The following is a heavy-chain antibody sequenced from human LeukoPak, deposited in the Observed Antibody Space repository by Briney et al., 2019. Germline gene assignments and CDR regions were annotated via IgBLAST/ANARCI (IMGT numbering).Heavy chain of an antibody. CDR2: IKEDGSDR. CDR3: ATDRPTITMVRGVITTASRGAFDI. Sequence: PGGSLRLSYAASGFTFSSYWMSWVRQAPGKGLEWVANIKEDGSDRKYVDSVKGRFTISRDNAKNSLYLQMNSLRAEDTAVYYCATDRPTITMVRGVITTASRGAFDIWGQGTMVTVSS. D-gene: IGHD3-10*01. J-gene: IGHJ3*02. V-gene: IGHV3-7*01. CDR1: GFTFSSYW.